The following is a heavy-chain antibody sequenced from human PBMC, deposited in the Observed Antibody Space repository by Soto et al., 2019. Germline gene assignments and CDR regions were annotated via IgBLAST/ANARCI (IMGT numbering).Heavy chain of an antibody. CDR3: VRKTGYGDLSI. CDR2: VYYSGST. D-gene: IGHD4-17*01. J-gene: IGHJ3*02. V-gene: IGHV4-59*01. Sequence: QVQLQESGPGLVKPSETLSLTCTVSGDSISDYYWNWIRQPPGKGLEWIGYVYYSGSTNYNPSLKSRVIISVDTSTKQFSLKLTSVTAADTAVYYCVRKTGYGDLSIWGQGTMVTVSS. CDR1: GDSISDYY.